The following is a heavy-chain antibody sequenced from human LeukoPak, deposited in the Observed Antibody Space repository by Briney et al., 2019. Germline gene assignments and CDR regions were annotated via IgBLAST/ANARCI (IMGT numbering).Heavy chain of an antibody. CDR3: ARHPRRTMVRGVIITAYYFDY. CDR2: INHSGST. Sequence: SETLSLTCAVYGGSFSGYYWSWIRQPPGKGLKWIGEINHSGSTNYNPSLKSRVTISVDTSKNQFSLKLSSVTAADTAVYYCARHPRRTMVRGVIITAYYFDYWGQGTLVTASS. CDR1: GGSFSGYY. V-gene: IGHV4-34*01. J-gene: IGHJ4*02. D-gene: IGHD3-10*01.